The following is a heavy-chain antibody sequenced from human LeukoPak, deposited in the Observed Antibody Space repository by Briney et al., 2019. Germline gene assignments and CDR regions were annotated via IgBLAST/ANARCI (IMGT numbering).Heavy chain of an antibody. V-gene: IGHV3-33*03. J-gene: IGHJ4*02. Sequence: PGRSLRLSCAASGFTFINYVMHWVRQAPGKGLEWVAVIWYDGEDKYYEDSVKGRFTISRDNSKNTVYLQMNSLRAEDTAVYFCAKDEISYCGGDCFFVYWGQGTLVTVSS. D-gene: IGHD2-21*02. CDR3: AKDEISYCGGDCFFVY. CDR1: GFTFINYV. CDR2: IWYDGEDK.